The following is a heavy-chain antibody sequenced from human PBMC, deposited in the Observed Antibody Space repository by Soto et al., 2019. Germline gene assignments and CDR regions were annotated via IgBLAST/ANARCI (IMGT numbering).Heavy chain of an antibody. J-gene: IGHJ4*01. D-gene: IGHD3-22*01. CDR1: GFTFSSYG. CDR3: VCGYYFGEY. V-gene: IGHV3-30*03. CDR2: ISSDGSNK. Sequence: QVQLVESGGGVVQPGRSLRLSCAASGFTFSSYGMHWVRQAPGKGLEWVAVISSDGSNKYYEDSVKGRFTISRDNYKNTLCLQMNRLRAEDTSVYYCVCGYYFGEYWGHGTLVTVSA.